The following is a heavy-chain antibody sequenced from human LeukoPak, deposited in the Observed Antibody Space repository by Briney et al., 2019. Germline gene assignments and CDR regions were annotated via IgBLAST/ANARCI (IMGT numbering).Heavy chain of an antibody. Sequence: PSETLSLTCTVSGGSISNYYWSWIRQPPGKGLEWIGEINHSGSTNYNPSLKSRVTISVDTSKNQFSLKLSSVTAADTAVYYCARGLRGHSPVDYWGQGTLVTVSS. D-gene: IGHD5-18*01. CDR2: INHSGST. CDR3: ARGLRGHSPVDY. CDR1: GGSISNYY. V-gene: IGHV4-34*01. J-gene: IGHJ4*02.